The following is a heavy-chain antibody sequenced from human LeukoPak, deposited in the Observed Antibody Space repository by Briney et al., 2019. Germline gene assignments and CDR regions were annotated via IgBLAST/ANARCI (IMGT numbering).Heavy chain of an antibody. Sequence: GGSLRLSCAASGFTFSGYWMSWVRQAPGKGLEWMANIKQDGSEKYYVDSVKGRFTISRDNAKNSLYLQMNSLRAEDTAVYYCARRTDYGDYGEFDYWGQGTLVTVSS. D-gene: IGHD4-17*01. CDR1: GFTFSGYW. CDR2: IKQDGSEK. CDR3: ARRTDYGDYGEFDY. V-gene: IGHV3-7*01. J-gene: IGHJ4*02.